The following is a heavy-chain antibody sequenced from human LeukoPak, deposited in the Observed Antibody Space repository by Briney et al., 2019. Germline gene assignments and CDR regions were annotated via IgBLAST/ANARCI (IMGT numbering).Heavy chain of an antibody. J-gene: IGHJ3*02. CDR3: ARRWFHDAFDI. CDR1: GGSISSYY. D-gene: IGHD2-15*01. Sequence: SETLSLTCTVSGGSISSYYWSWIRQPPGKGLEWIGYIYYSGSTNYNPSLKSRVTISVDTSKNQFSLKLSSVTAADTAVYYCARRWFHDAFDIWGRGTMVTVSS. CDR2: IYYSGST. V-gene: IGHV4-59*08.